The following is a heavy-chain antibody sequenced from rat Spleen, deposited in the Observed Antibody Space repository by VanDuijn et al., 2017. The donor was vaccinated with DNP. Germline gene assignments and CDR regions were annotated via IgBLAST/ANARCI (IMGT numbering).Heavy chain of an antibody. J-gene: IGHJ4*01. CDR3: GRDNYGTSGALDP. Sequence: EVQLVESGGGLVQPGRSLKLSCLASGFTFSDYVMAWGRQAPGKGLEWVASISYDGLRTHYRDSVKGRFTIPRDDTKGTLYLQMDSLRSDDTATYYCGRDNYGTSGALDPWGQGTSVTVSS. D-gene: IGHD1-11*01. CDR1: GFTFSDYV. CDR2: ISYDGLRT. V-gene: IGHV5-17*01.